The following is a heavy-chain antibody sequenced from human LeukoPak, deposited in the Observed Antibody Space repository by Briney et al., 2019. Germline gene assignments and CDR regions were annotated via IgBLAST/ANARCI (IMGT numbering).Heavy chain of an antibody. J-gene: IGHJ3*02. D-gene: IGHD4-17*01. Sequence: SETLSLTCAVSSDSFSSHYWTWIRQPPGKGLEWIGYISYIGSTNYNPSLKSRVIISIDRSKNQFSLKLSSVTAADTAVYYCARDLVTVTKGFDIWGQGTMVSVSS. CDR3: ARDLVTVTKGFDI. CDR1: SDSFSSHY. CDR2: ISYIGST. V-gene: IGHV4-59*11.